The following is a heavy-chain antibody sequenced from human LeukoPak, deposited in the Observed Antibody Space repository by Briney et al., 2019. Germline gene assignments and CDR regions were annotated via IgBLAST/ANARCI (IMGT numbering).Heavy chain of an antibody. CDR3: ARDIVAGCDS. CDR2: TYYKSTWYN. V-gene: IGHV6-1*01. D-gene: IGHD3-22*01. Sequence: SQTLSLTCDISGDSVSANAWTWIRQSPLRGLEWLGRTYYKSTWYNKYALSLRGRITINPDTTKNQFSLHLTSVTPDDTAVYFCARDIVAGCDSWGQGTLVTVSS. J-gene: IGHJ4*02. CDR1: GDSVSANA.